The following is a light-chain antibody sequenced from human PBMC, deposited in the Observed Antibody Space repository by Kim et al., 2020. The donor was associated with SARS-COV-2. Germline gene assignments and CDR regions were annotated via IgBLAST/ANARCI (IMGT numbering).Light chain of an antibody. CDR2: GAS. CDR1: QAISRS. J-gene: IGKJ4*01. Sequence: DIQMTQSPSSLSASVGDRVTITCRASQAISRSLTWFQQKPGKAPKSLIYGASTLQSGVPSKFSGSGSGTDFTLTISSLQPEDSATYYCQQYNNYPLTFGGGTKVDI. V-gene: IGKV1-16*02. CDR3: QQYNNYPLT.